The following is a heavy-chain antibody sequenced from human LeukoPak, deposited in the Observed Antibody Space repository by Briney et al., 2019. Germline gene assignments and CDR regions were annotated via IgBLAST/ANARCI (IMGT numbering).Heavy chain of an antibody. Sequence: ASVKVSCKASGYTFTSYYMHWVRQAPGQGLEWMGLINPSGGSTSYAQKFQGRVTMTRDTSTSTVYMELSSLRSEDTAVYYCARDAPIYCSGGSCYLFDYWGQGTLVTVSS. CDR1: GYTFTSYY. V-gene: IGHV1-46*01. D-gene: IGHD2-15*01. J-gene: IGHJ4*02. CDR3: ARDAPIYCSGGSCYLFDY. CDR2: INPSGGST.